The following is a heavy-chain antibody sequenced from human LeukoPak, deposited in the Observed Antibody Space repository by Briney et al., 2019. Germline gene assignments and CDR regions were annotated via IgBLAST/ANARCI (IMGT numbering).Heavy chain of an antibody. Sequence: VASVKVSCQASGYTFTSYGIRWVRQPPGQGLEWLGRIRSYNDNTNYAQKLQGRLTMTPDTSTSTAYMELRSLRSDDTGVYYWASLNAELVQFHNYYSGYMDVWGKGTTVTVSS. D-gene: IGHD6-6*01. J-gene: IGHJ6*03. V-gene: IGHV1-18*01. CDR3: ASLNAELVQFHNYYSGYMDV. CDR1: GYTFTSYG. CDR2: IRSYNDNT.